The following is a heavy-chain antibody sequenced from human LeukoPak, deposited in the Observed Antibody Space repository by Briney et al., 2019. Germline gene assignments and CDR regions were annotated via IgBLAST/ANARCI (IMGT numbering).Heavy chain of an antibody. CDR2: IYTSGST. V-gene: IGHV4-4*07. J-gene: IGHJ4*02. Sequence: SETLSLTCTVSGGSISSYYWSWIRQPAGKGLEWIGRIYTSGSTNYNPSLKSRVTMSVDTSKNQFSLKLSSVTAADTALYYCARALRRYKYDYPSPDYWGQGTLVTVSS. CDR3: ARALRRYKYDYPSPDY. CDR1: GGSISSYY. D-gene: IGHD3-16*01.